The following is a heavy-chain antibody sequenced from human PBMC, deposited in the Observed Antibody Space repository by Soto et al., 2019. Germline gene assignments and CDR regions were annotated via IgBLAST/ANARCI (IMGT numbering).Heavy chain of an antibody. D-gene: IGHD6-25*01. CDR1: GGTFSSYA. J-gene: IGHJ5*02. CDR2: IIPIFGTA. Sequence: ASVKVSCKASGGTFSSYAISWVRQAPGQGLEWMGGIIPIFGTANYAQKFQGRVTITADESTSTAYMALSSLRSEDTAVYYCARTPTVRIAAPVWFGPWGQGTLVTVS. V-gene: IGHV1-69*13. CDR3: ARTPTVRIAAPVWFGP.